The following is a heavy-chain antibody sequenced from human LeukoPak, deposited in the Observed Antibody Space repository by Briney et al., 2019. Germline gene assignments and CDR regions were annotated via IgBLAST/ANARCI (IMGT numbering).Heavy chain of an antibody. V-gene: IGHV1-3*01. CDR1: GYIFTDYV. CDR2: INAGNGNT. D-gene: IGHD2-21*02. CDR3: ARGRWSATTASYYLDF. J-gene: IGHJ4*02. Sequence: ASVKVSCRVSGYIFTDYVILWVRQAPGQRLEWLGWINAGNGNTKYSQNFQGRVTLTRDTSATTASMEMNSLRSEDTALYYCARGRWSATTASYYLDFWGLGTLVTVSS.